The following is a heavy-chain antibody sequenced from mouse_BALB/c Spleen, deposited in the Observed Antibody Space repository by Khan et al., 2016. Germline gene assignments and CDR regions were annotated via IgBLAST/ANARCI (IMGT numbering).Heavy chain of an antibody. Sequence: EVKLQESGPGLVKPSQSLSLTCTVTGYSITSDYAWNWIRQLPGNKLEWMGYISYSGSTSYNPSLKSRISITRDTSKNQFFLQLNSVTTEDTATXYCARGSKGFAYWGQGTLVTVSA. CDR2: ISYSGST. J-gene: IGHJ3*01. CDR1: GYSITSDYA. CDR3: ARGSKGFAY. D-gene: IGHD2-5*01. V-gene: IGHV3-2*02.